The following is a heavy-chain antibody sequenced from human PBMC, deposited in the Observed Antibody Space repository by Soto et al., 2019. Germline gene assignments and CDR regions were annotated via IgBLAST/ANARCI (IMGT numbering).Heavy chain of an antibody. CDR1: GYTFTSYG. CDR3: ARDWTHYDSSGPGDY. CDR2: ISAYNGNT. D-gene: IGHD3-22*01. V-gene: IGHV1-18*04. Sequence: ASVKVSCKASGYTFTSYGISWVRQAPGQGLEWMGWISAYNGNTNYAQKLQGRVTMTTDTSTSTAYMELRSLRSDDTAVYYCARDWTHYDSSGPGDYWGQGTLVTVSS. J-gene: IGHJ4*02.